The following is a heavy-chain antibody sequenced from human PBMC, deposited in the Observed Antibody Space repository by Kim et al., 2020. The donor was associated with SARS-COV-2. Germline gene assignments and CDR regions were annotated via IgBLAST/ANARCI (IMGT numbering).Heavy chain of an antibody. J-gene: IGHJ4*02. CDR3: AKRGGYYFDY. Sequence: RTYYPDSVTGPFSISRDDSKNTLYLQMNRLRAEDTAVYYCAKRGGYYFDYWGRGTLVTVSS. V-gene: IGHV3-23*01. CDR2: RT. D-gene: IGHD2-15*01.